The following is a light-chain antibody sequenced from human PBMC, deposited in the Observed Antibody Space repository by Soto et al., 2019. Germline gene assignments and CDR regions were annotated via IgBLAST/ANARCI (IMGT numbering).Light chain of an antibody. CDR2: GAS. Sequence: EIVMTQSPATLSVSPGERATLSCRASQSVSSYLAWYQQKPGQSPRLLISGASTRATGIPARFSGSGSGTDFTLTISSLQSEDFAVYYCQQYNNWPLTFAGGTKVEIK. CDR3: QQYNNWPLT. CDR1: QSVSSY. J-gene: IGKJ4*01. V-gene: IGKV3-15*01.